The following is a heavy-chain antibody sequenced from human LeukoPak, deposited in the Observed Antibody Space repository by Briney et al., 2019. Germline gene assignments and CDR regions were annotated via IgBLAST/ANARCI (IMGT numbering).Heavy chain of an antibody. D-gene: IGHD5-24*01. CDR2: INHDGSEK. Sequence: PGGSLRLSCAASGFTFSSYWMSWVRQAPGKGLGWVADINHDGSEKYYVDSVKGRFTISRDNAKNSLYMQMNSLRAEDTAVYYCARDPTRRYDYWGQGTLVTVFS. CDR1: GFTFSSYW. V-gene: IGHV3-7*01. CDR3: ARDPTRRYDY. J-gene: IGHJ4*02.